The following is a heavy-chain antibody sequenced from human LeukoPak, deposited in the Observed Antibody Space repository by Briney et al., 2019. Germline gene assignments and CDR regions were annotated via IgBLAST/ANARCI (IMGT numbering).Heavy chain of an antibody. CDR2: MNPNSDNT. CDR3: AKSGYGGNSFDY. J-gene: IGHJ4*02. V-gene: IGHV1-8*01. CDR1: GYTFTSYD. D-gene: IGHD4-23*01. Sequence: ASVKVSCKASGYTFTSYDINWERQATGQGLEWMGLMNPNSDNTGYAQKFQGRVTMTRNTSISTAYMELSSLRSEVTAVYSGAKSGYGGNSFDYWGQGTLVTVSS.